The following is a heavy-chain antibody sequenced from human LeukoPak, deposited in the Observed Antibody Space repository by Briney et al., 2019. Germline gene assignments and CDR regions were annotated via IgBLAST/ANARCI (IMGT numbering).Heavy chain of an antibody. V-gene: IGHV3-21*01. CDR2: ISTSSSYI. J-gene: IGHJ5*02. CDR3: ARAPLSGSYLINWFDP. D-gene: IGHD1-26*01. Sequence: GGSLRLSCAASGFTFSAYSMNWVRQAPGKGLEWVSSISTSSSYIYYVDSVKGRFTISRDNARNSLYLQMNSLRAEDTAVYYCARAPLSGSYLINWFDPWGQGTLVTVSS. CDR1: GFTFSAYS.